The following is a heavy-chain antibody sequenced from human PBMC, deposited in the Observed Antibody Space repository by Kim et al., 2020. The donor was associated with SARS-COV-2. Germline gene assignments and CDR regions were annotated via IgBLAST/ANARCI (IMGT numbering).Heavy chain of an antibody. J-gene: IGHJ4*02. D-gene: IGHD6-19*01. V-gene: IGHV1-3*01. CDR2: NR. Sequence: NRNYSQEFKARVSNTRDTAATTAYLELSGLRSEDTAVYYCAREAVAGSFDHWGQGTLVTVSS. CDR3: AREAVAGSFDH.